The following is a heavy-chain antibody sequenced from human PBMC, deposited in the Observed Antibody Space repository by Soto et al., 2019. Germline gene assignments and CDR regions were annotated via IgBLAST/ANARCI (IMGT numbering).Heavy chain of an antibody. J-gene: IGHJ4*02. CDR1: GFTLGGYA. V-gene: IGHV3-49*03. CDR3: TRGVSGYETRPYYFDH. D-gene: IGHD5-12*01. Sequence: LRLSCTTSGFTLGGYAMTWFRQAPGKGLEWVGFIRGRAYGGTTEYAASVRGRFTISRDDSRSIAYLQIDSLKTEDTAVYYCTRGVSGYETRPYYFDHWGQGTLVTVSS. CDR2: IRGRAYGGTT.